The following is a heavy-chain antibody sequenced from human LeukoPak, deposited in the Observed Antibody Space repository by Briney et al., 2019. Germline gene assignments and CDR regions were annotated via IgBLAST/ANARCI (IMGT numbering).Heavy chain of an antibody. D-gene: IGHD6-19*01. Sequence: SETLSLTCTVSGGSISSSSYYWGWIRQPPGKGLEWIGSIYYSGSTYYNPSLKSRVTISVDTSKNQFSLKLSSVTAADTAVYYCARRARIAVAGTVGGVFDYWGQGTLDTVSS. CDR3: ARRARIAVAGTVGGVFDY. J-gene: IGHJ4*02. V-gene: IGHV4-39*01. CDR1: GGSISSSSYY. CDR2: IYYSGST.